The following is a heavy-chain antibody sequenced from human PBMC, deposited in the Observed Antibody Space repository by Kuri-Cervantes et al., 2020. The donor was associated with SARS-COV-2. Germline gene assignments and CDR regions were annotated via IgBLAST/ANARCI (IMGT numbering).Heavy chain of an antibody. CDR1: GFTFTSSA. J-gene: IGHJ4*02. D-gene: IGHD3-22*01. Sequence: ASVKVSCKASGFTFTSSAVQWARQAPGQGLEWMGRIHPNDGATNSAQKFQGRVTMTRDTSISTAYMELSRLRSDDTAVYYCARSYFYDSSGYVMDYWGQGTLVTVSS. CDR3: ARSYFYDSSGYVMDY. CDR2: IHPNDGAT. V-gene: IGHV1-2*06.